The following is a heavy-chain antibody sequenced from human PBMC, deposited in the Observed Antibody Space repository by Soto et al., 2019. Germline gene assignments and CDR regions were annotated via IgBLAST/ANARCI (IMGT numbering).Heavy chain of an antibody. V-gene: IGHV3-48*03. CDR2: ISGSGTTI. J-gene: IGHJ6*02. CDR3: AREVTVFGVIIPTPMDV. Sequence: PGWSLRLSCAASGFTFIGYEMNWVRQAPGKGLEWISYISGSGTTIYYADSVKGRFTISRDNAKKSLYLQMNSLRAEDTAVYYCAREVTVFGVIIPTPMDVWGQGTTVPVSS. D-gene: IGHD3-3*01. CDR1: GFTFIGYE.